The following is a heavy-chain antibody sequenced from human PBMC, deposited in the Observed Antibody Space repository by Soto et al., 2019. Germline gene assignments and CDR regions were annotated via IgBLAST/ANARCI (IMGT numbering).Heavy chain of an antibody. CDR1: GFSLSTSQVG. CDR3: ARGIATRPVFAFDV. J-gene: IGHJ3*01. Sequence: SGPTLVNPTQTLTLTCTFSGFSLSTSQVGVGWIRQPPGKALEWLAHIYWSGDEHYRPSLKSRLSIMKAASKNQVVLTMTNMGPVDTATYYCARGIATRPVFAFDVWGQGTMVTVSS. CDR2: IYWSGDE. V-gene: IGHV2-5*01. D-gene: IGHD6-6*01.